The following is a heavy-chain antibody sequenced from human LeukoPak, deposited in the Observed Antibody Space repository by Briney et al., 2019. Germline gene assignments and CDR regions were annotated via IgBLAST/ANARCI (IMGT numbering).Heavy chain of an antibody. D-gene: IGHD2-2*01. V-gene: IGHV1-2*02. CDR2: INPNSGGT. Sequence: ASVKVSCKASGYTFTGYYMHWVRQAPGQGLEWMGWINPNSGGTNYAQKFQGRVTMTRDTSISTAYMELSRLRSDDTAVYYCARDRTPLAVVPGPYGMDVWGQGTTVTVPS. CDR1: GYTFTGYY. J-gene: IGHJ6*02. CDR3: ARDRTPLAVVPGPYGMDV.